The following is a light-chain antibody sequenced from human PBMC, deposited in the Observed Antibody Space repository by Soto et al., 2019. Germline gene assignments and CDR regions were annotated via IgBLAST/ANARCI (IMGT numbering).Light chain of an antibody. Sequence: QSVLTQSPSASASLGASVKLTCTLSSGHSTYAIAWHQQQPEKGPRFLMNLDSAGRHSKGDEIPDRFSGSSSGAERYLTISSLQSEDEADYYCQTWGTSFRVFGGGTKLTVL. CDR3: QTWGTSFRV. CDR1: SGHSTYA. J-gene: IGLJ3*02. CDR2: LDSAGRH. V-gene: IGLV4-69*01.